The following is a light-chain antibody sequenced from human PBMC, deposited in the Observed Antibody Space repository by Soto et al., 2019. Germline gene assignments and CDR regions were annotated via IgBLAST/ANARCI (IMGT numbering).Light chain of an antibody. Sequence: EIVMTQSPATLSVSPGERATLSCRASQSVSSYLAWYQQKPGQAPRLLIYGASSRATGITDRFSGSGSGTEFTLTISRLEPEDFAVYYCQQYGSSSWTFGQGTKVDIK. V-gene: IGKV3-20*01. CDR1: QSVSSY. CDR2: GAS. CDR3: QQYGSSSWT. J-gene: IGKJ1*01.